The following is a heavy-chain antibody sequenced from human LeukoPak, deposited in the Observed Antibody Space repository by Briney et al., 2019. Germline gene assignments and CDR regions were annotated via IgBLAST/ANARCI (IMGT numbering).Heavy chain of an antibody. CDR3: ATYSYGRYDY. J-gene: IGHJ4*02. CDR1: GFSFSSYW. D-gene: IGHD5-18*01. CDR2: IKQDESEK. Sequence: GGSLRLSCEASGFSFSSYWMTWVRQPPGKGPEWVANIKQDESEKYSADSVKGRFTISRDNAKNSVYLHMNSLRAEDTAVYYCATYSYGRYDYWGQGTLVTVSS. V-gene: IGHV3-7*01.